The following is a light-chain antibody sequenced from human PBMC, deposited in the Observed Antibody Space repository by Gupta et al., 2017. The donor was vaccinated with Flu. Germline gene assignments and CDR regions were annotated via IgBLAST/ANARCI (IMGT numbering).Light chain of an antibody. Sequence: SVLTQSSSVSGAPGQRVTISCSGSSSNIGAGYDVHWYQQLPGTAPKLLIFDNRNRPSGVPDRFSGSRSGTSASLVITGLQAEDEADYYCQSYDISLGGVVFGGGTKVTVL. V-gene: IGLV1-40*01. CDR1: SSNIGAGYD. CDR3: QSYDISLGGVV. CDR2: DNR. J-gene: IGLJ2*01.